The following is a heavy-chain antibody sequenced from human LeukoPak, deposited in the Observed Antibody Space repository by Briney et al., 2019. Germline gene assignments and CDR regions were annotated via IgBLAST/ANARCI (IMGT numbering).Heavy chain of an antibody. CDR1: GGTFISYA. D-gene: IGHD2-2*03. Sequence: ASVKVSCKASGGTFISYAISWVRQAAGQGLEWMGGIIPIFGTANYAQKFQGRVTITADESTSTAYMELSSLRSEDTAVYYCARGGYGYCSSTSCTIDYWGQGTLVTVSS. CDR3: ARGGYGYCSSTSCTIDY. J-gene: IGHJ4*02. CDR2: IIPIFGTA. V-gene: IGHV1-69*13.